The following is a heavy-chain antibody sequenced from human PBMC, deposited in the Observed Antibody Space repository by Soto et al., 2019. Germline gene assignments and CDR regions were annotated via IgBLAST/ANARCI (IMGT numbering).Heavy chain of an antibody. CDR2: IYYSGST. CDR1: GGSISSGGYY. J-gene: IGHJ5*02. Sequence: QVQLQESGPGLVKPSQTLSLTCTVSGGSISSGGYYWSWIRQHPGKGLEWIGYIYYSGSTYYNPSLKSRVTISVDTSKNQFSLKLSSVTAADTAGYYCARDGGGVVVAKTWNWFDPWGQGTLVTVSS. CDR3: ARDGGGVVVAKTWNWFDP. D-gene: IGHD2-21*01. V-gene: IGHV4-31*03.